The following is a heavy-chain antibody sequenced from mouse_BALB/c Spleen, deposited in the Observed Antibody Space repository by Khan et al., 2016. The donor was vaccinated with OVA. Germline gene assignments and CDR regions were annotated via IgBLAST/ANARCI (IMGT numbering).Heavy chain of an antibody. D-gene: IGHD2-3*01. Sequence: QVQLKESGPEPVRPGVSVKISCKGSGYTFADSGMHWVRQSHAKSLEWIGVISTYYGNIKYNQKFEGRATMTVDKSSSTAYMELARLTSEDSAVYFCTRDGISEFTYWGQGTLVTVSA. V-gene: IGHV1S137*01. J-gene: IGHJ3*01. CDR2: ISTYYGNI. CDR3: TRDGISEFTY. CDR1: GYTFADSG.